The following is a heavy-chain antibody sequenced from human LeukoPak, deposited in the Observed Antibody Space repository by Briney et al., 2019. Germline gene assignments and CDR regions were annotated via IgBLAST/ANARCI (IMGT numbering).Heavy chain of an antibody. Sequence: SETLSLTCVVYGGSFSGYYRSWIRQPPGKGLEWIGEINHSGSTNYNPSLKSRVTISLDTSKNQFSLKLSSVTAADTAVYYCARGLYSGTDLLGYWGQGTLVTVSS. CDR2: INHSGST. CDR3: ARGLYSGTDLLGY. D-gene: IGHD1-26*01. V-gene: IGHV4-34*01. CDR1: GGSFSGYY. J-gene: IGHJ4*02.